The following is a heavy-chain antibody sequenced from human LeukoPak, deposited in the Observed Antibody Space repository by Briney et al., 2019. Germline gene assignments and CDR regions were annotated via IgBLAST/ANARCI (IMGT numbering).Heavy chain of an antibody. V-gene: IGHV1-46*01. J-gene: IGHJ4*02. Sequence: ASVKVSCKASGYTFTSNYMHWVRHAPGQGLEWMGIINPSGGSTSNAQKFQGRVTMTRDTSTSTVYMGLSSLRSEDTAVYYCARETLRSRTFDYWGQGTLVTVSS. D-gene: IGHD1-26*01. CDR2: INPSGGST. CDR1: GYTFTSNY. CDR3: ARETLRSRTFDY.